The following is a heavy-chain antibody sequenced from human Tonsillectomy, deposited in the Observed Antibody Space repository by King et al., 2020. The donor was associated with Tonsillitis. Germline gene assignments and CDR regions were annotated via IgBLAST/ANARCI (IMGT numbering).Heavy chain of an antibody. D-gene: IGHD5-18*01. CDR1: GFTFSSYG. J-gene: IGHJ4*02. V-gene: IGHV3-33*01. CDR3: ARDRGYSYGGFDY. Sequence: VQLVESGGGVVQPGRSLRLSCAASGFTFSSYGMHWVRQAPGKGLGGGAGIWYDGSNKYYADSVKGRFTISRDNSKNTLYLQMNSLRSEGTAVYYCARDRGYSYGGFDYWGQGTLVTVSS. CDR2: IWYDGSNK.